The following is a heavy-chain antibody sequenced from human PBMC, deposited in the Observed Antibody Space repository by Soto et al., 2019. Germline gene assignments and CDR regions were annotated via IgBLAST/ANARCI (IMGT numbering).Heavy chain of an antibody. Sequence: GGSLRLSCAASGFTFSSYAMSWVRQAPGKGLEWVSAISGSGGSTYYADSVKGRFTISRDNSKNTLYLQMNSLRAEDTAVYYCAKIAGFRGVIISAYYYYYMDVWGKGTTVTVSS. CDR2: ISGSGGST. CDR3: AKIAGFRGVIISAYYYYYMDV. CDR1: GFTFSSYA. D-gene: IGHD3-10*01. J-gene: IGHJ6*03. V-gene: IGHV3-23*01.